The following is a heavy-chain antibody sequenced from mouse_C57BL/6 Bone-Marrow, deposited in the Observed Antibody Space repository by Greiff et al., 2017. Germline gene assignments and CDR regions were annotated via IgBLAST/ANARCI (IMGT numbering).Heavy chain of an antibody. CDR3: TTTYGSSYDAMDY. V-gene: IGHV14-1*01. CDR2: IDPEDGDT. CDR1: GFNIKDYY. D-gene: IGHD1-1*01. J-gene: IGHJ4*01. Sequence: EVQLQQSGAELVRPGASVKLSCTASGFNIKDYYMHWVKQRPEQGLEWIGRIDPEDGDTEYAPKFQGKATMTAETSSNTAYLQLSSLTSEDTAVYYCTTTYGSSYDAMDYWGQGTSVTVSS.